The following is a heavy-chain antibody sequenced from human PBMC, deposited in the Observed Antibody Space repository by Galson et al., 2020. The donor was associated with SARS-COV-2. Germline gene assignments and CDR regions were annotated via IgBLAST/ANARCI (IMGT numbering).Heavy chain of an antibody. J-gene: IGHJ4*02. V-gene: IGHV3-30*03. CDR2: ISYDGDIK. CDR3: ARGPFWAVTTYFDD. D-gene: IGHD4-17*01. CDR1: GFTFSTYA. Sequence: GESLKISCAASGFTFSTYAMHWVRQAPGKGLEWVAFISYDGDIKYYASSVEGRFTVSRDNSKNTLYLQMNSLRAEDTAVYYCARGPFWAVTTYFDDWGQGSLVTVSS.